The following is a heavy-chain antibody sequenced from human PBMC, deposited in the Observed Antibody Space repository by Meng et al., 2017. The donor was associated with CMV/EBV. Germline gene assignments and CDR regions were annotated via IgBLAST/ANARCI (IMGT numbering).Heavy chain of an antibody. D-gene: IGHD4-11*01. Sequence: SVQVSCKASGFNLNTNVISWVRQAPGQGLEWMGWARVYNGGANLAQKFQDRVTMTTDKFTSTAYMEVRSLTSDDTAVYYCAGRGGLQYFIKEGGDCYFDYWGQGTLVTVSS. CDR2: ARVYNGGA. CDR3: AGRGGLQYFIKEGGDCYFDY. V-gene: IGHV1-18*04. J-gene: IGHJ4*02. CDR1: GFNLNTNV.